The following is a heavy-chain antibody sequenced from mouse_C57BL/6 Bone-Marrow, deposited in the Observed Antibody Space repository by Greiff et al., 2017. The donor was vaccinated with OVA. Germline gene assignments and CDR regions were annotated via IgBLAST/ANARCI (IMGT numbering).Heavy chain of an antibody. CDR1: GYSITSGYY. CDR3: ASYYYGSSFYFDY. CDR2: ISYDGSN. Sequence: DVQLQESGPGLVKPSQSLSLTCSVTGYSITSGYYWNWIRQFPGNKLEWMGYISYDGSNNYNPSLKNRISITRDTSKNQFFLKLNSATTEDTATYYCASYYYGSSFYFDYWGQGTTLTVSS. V-gene: IGHV3-6*01. J-gene: IGHJ2*01. D-gene: IGHD1-1*01.